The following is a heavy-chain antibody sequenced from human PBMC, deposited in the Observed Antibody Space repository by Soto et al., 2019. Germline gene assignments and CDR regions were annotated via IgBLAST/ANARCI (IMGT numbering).Heavy chain of an antibody. D-gene: IGHD4-4*01. Sequence: QVQLVQSGAEVKKPGASVKVSCKASGYTFTSYDINWVRQATGQGLEWMGWMNPNSGNTGYAQKFQGRVTMTSNTSISTAYMELSSLRSEDTAVYYCARGRGRATGVTTRYYFDYWGQGTLVTVSS. CDR3: ARGRGRATGVTTRYYFDY. V-gene: IGHV1-8*01. J-gene: IGHJ4*02. CDR1: GYTFTSYD. CDR2: MNPNSGNT.